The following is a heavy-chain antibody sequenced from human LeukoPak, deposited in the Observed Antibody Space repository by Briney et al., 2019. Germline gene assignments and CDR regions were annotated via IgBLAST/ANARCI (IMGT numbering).Heavy chain of an antibody. CDR2: ISASGGST. V-gene: IGHV3-23*01. J-gene: IGHJ4*02. CDR3: TKGADLWFGESLPFDY. Sequence: QPGGSLRLSCAASGFTFRSYALSWVRQAPGKGLEWVSVISASGGSTYSADSVKGRFTISRDNSKNTLYLQMNSLRVEDTAVYYCTKGADLWFGESLPFDYWGQGTLVTVSS. D-gene: IGHD3-10*01. CDR1: GFTFRSYA.